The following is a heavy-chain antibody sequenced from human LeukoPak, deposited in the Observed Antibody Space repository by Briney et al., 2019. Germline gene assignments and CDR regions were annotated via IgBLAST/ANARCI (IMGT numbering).Heavy chain of an antibody. CDR3: AGDSSSGRIDY. J-gene: IGHJ4*02. Sequence: GGSLRLSCAASGFTFSSYGMHWVRQAPGKGLEWVAVIRYDGSNKYYADSVKGRFTISRDNSKNTLYLQMNSLRAEDTAVYYCAGDSSSGRIDYWGQGTLVTVSS. D-gene: IGHD6-13*01. V-gene: IGHV3-33*01. CDR2: IRYDGSNK. CDR1: GFTFSSYG.